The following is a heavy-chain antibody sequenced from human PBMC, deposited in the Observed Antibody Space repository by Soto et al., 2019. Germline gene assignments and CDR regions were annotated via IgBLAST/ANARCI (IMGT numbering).Heavy chain of an antibody. V-gene: IGHV3-15*01. CDR1: GFSISNAW. J-gene: IGHJ4*02. Sequence: EVQLVESGGGLVKPGGSLRLSCAASGFSISNAWMTWVRQAPGKGLEWVGRIKRKTDGGTTEYAAPVKGRFTISRDDSKNTLDLQMNMLKSEDTAVYYYTTYTYGSSTDGGQGTLVTVSS. CDR3: TTYTYGSSTD. D-gene: IGHD1-26*01. CDR2: IKRKTDGGTT.